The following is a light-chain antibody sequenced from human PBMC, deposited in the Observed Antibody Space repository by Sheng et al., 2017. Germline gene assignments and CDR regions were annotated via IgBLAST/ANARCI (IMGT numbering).Light chain of an antibody. CDR3: QQRSNWPRT. V-gene: IGKV3-11*01. CDR1: QYISNK. Sequence: EILMTQSPATLSLSPRERATLSCRASQYISNKVAWYQQKPGQAPRLLIYAASFRATGVPDRFSGSGSGTDFTLTISSLEPEDFAVYYCQQRSNWPRTFGQGTKVEIK. J-gene: IGKJ1*01. CDR2: AAS.